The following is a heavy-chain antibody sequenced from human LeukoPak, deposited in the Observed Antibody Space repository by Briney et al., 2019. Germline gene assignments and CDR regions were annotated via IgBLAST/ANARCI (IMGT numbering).Heavy chain of an antibody. CDR3: AKEGNYDFWSGYYDY. J-gene: IGHJ4*02. Sequence: LXXSXAASGFTXSSYGMHWVRQAPGKGLEWVAVISYDGSNKYYADSVKGRFTISRDNSKNTLYLQMNSLRAEDTAVYYCAKEGNYDFWSGYYDYWGQGTLVTVSS. CDR1: GFTXSSYG. CDR2: ISYDGSNK. D-gene: IGHD3-3*01. V-gene: IGHV3-30*18.